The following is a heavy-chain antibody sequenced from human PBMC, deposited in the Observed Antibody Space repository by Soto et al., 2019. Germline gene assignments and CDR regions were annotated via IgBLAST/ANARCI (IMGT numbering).Heavy chain of an antibody. CDR1: GFAFSHYW. CDR3: ASGRGGRSGKDV. J-gene: IGHJ6*04. D-gene: IGHD3-16*01. Sequence: QVVESGGGLVQPGGSLRLSCAASGFAFSHYWMFWVRQAPGMGLEWVANIKEDGRDRNYVDSVKGRFTISRDNAKNSLYLEMNSLTIEATAVYYCASGRGGRSGKDVWGKGTTVTVSS. CDR2: IKEDGRDR. V-gene: IGHV3-7*01.